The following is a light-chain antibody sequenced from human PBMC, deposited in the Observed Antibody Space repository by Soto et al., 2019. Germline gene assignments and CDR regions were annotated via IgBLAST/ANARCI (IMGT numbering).Light chain of an antibody. J-gene: IGKJ4*01. V-gene: IGKV1-39*01. Sequence: DIKMTQSPSSLSASVGDRVTITCRASQSISSYLNWYQQKPGKAPKLLIYAASSLQSGVPSRFSGSGSGTDFTLTISCLQSEDFATYYCQQYYSYPLTFGGGTKVDIK. CDR3: QQYYSYPLT. CDR2: AAS. CDR1: QSISSY.